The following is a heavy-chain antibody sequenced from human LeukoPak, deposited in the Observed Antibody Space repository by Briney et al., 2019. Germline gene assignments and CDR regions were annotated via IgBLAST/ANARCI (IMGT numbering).Heavy chain of an antibody. D-gene: IGHD3-22*01. CDR2: ITNDNGNT. V-gene: IGHV1-18*04. CDR1: GYNCRDHG. Sequence: ASVKVSCKASGYNCRDHGISWVRQAPGQGLEWMGWITNDNGNTNYGSNFQGRGTMTTDTSTSTAYMELRNLRSDDTAVYYCARQADDYYDSSGYFDYWGQGTLVTVSS. J-gene: IGHJ4*02. CDR3: ARQADDYYDSSGYFDY.